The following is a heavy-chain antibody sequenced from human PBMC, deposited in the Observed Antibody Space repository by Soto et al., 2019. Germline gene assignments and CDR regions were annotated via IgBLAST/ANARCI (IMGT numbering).Heavy chain of an antibody. D-gene: IGHD3-22*01. Sequence: GGSLRLSCAASGFMFSSYAMSWVRQAPGKGLEWVSSISASGGTANLADSVEGRCTISRDNSKSTLYLQMNSLRAEDTAVYYCAKLTYPADSTGYYYERVSGWIDSWGQGTLVTVSS. CDR2: ISASGGTA. CDR1: GFMFSSYA. J-gene: IGHJ5*01. CDR3: AKLTYPADSTGYYYERVSGWIDS. V-gene: IGHV3-23*01.